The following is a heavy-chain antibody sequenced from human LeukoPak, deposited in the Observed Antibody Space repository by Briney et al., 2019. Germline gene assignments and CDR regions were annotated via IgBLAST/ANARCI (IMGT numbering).Heavy chain of an antibody. J-gene: IGHJ6*02. CDR2: VSYDGSHK. CDR1: GLTFNHNA. V-gene: IGHV3-30*18. Sequence: PGRSLRLSCAASGLTFNHNAMHWVRQAPGEGLEWVAVVSYDGSHKYYSDSVKGRFTISRDNSKNTLYLEMNSLRAEDTAVYYCAKDRHHYDTSGYYYNYYYYGMDVWGQGTTVTVSS. D-gene: IGHD3-22*01. CDR3: AKDRHHYDTSGYYYNYYYYGMDV.